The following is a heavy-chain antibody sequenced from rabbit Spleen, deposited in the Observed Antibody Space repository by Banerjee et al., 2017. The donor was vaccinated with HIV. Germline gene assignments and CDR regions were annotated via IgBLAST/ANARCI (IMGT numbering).Heavy chain of an antibody. V-gene: IGHV1S40*01. J-gene: IGHJ3*01. CDR1: GFSFSSSYW. CDR3: ARDPVGSPPYDYTINRFDL. D-gene: IGHD6-1*01. CDR2: IDGSDDGNV. Sequence: QSLEESGGDLVKPGASLTLTCTASGFSFSSSYWICWVRQAPGKGPEWIACIDGSDDGNVRYARWAKGRFTISETSSTTVTLQMTSLTAADTATYFCARDPVGSPPYDYTINRFDLWGPGTLVTVS.